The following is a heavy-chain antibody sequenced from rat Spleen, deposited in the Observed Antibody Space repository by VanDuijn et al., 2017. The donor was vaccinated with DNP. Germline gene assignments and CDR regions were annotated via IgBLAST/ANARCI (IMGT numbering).Heavy chain of an antibody. D-gene: IGHD1-11*01. V-gene: IGHV5-27*01. CDR3: TTDFERGY. J-gene: IGHJ2*01. CDR1: GFTFSDYY. Sequence: EVQLVESGGGLVQPGRSLKLSCAASGFTFSDYYMAWVRQAPTKGLEWVASITSSGGSTYYPDSVKGRFTISRDNAKNTLYLQMNSLRSEDMATYYCTTDFERGYWGQGVMVTVSS. CDR2: ITSSGGST.